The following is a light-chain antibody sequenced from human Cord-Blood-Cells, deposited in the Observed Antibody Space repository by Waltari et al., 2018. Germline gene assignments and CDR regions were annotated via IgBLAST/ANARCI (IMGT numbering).Light chain of an antibody. Sequence: QSALTQPASVSGSPGQSITISCTGTSSDVGGYNYVSWYQQHPGKAPKLMIYDVSNRPSGVSNRFSGSKSGNTASRTSSGLQAEDEADYYCSSYTSSSPVFGGGTKLTVL. V-gene: IGLV2-14*03. J-gene: IGLJ3*02. CDR1: SSDVGGYNY. CDR3: SSYTSSSPV. CDR2: DVS.